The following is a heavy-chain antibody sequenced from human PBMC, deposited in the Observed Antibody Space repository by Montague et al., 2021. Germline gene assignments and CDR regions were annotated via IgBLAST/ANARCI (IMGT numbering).Heavy chain of an antibody. Sequence: SETLSLTCSVSGDSINGWYWSWIRQPPGKGLEWIGSVFHSGVTNYNPSLKSRVTMSADTSKNQVSLKVNSVTAADTAVYYCARQGFYGSGGFFIWGLGILVTVSS. CDR1: GDSINGWY. D-gene: IGHD2-15*01. V-gene: IGHV4-59*01. CDR3: ARQGFYGSGGFFI. CDR2: VFHSGVT. J-gene: IGHJ4*02.